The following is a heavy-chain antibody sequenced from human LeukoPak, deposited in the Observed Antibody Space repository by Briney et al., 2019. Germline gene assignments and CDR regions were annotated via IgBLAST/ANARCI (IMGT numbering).Heavy chain of an antibody. CDR3: AKDLGYDILTGYPNYFDY. CDR2: ISGSGDIT. V-gene: IGHV3-23*01. Sequence: PGGSLRLSCAASGFSFSSYGINWVRQAPGKGLEWVSGISGSGDITYYADSVKGRFTISRDNSRNTLYLQMNSLRAEDTAVYYCAKDLGYDILTGYPNYFDYWGQGTLVTVSS. D-gene: IGHD3-9*01. CDR1: GFSFSSYG. J-gene: IGHJ4*02.